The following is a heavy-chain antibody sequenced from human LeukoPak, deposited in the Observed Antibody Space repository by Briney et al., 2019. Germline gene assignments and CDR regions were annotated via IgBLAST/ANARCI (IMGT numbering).Heavy chain of an antibody. CDR1: GGSISSSSYY. Sequence: SETLSLTCTVSGGSISSSSYYWGWIRQPPGKGLEWIGSIYYSGSTYYNPSLKSRVTISVDTSKNQFSLKLSSVTAADTAVYYCARGSKTSNYYDSSGYPGDVFDYWGQGTLVTVSS. CDR2: IYYSGST. CDR3: ARGSKTSNYYDSSGYPGDVFDY. V-gene: IGHV4-39*01. J-gene: IGHJ4*02. D-gene: IGHD3-22*01.